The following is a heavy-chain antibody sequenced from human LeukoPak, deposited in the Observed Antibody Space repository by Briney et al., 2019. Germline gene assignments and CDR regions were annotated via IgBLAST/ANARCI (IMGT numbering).Heavy chain of an antibody. V-gene: IGHV1-8*01. CDR3: ARGTDGDYPRYYYYMDV. Sequence: ASVKVSCKASGYTFTSYDINWVRQATGQGLEWMGWMNPNSGNTGYAQKFQGRVTMTRNTSISTAYMELSSLRSEDTAVYYCARGTDGDYPRYYYYMDVWGKGTTVTVSS. D-gene: IGHD4-17*01. CDR1: GYTFTSYD. CDR2: MNPNSGNT. J-gene: IGHJ6*03.